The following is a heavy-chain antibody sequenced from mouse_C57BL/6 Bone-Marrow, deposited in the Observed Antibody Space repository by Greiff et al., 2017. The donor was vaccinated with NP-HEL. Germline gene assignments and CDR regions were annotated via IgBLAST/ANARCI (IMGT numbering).Heavy chain of an antibody. D-gene: IGHD2-4*01. CDR3: ARKGIYYDYDDFDY. Sequence: QVQLQQPGAELVKPGASVKLSCKASGYTFTSYWMHWVKQRPGQGLEWIGMIHPNSGSTNYNEKFKSKATLTVDKSPSTAYMQLSSLTSEDSAVYYCARKGIYYDYDDFDYWGQGTTLTVSS. V-gene: IGHV1-64*01. CDR1: GYTFTSYW. J-gene: IGHJ2*01. CDR2: IHPNSGST.